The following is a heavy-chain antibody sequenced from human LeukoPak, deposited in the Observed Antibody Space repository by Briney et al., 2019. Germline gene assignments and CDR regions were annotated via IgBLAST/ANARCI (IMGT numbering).Heavy chain of an antibody. CDR1: GYSISNGYY. CDR3: ARQHDSYYYYYIDV. V-gene: IGHV4-38-2*01. CDR2: LYHSDSA. Sequence: SETLSLTCAVSGYSISNGYYWVWIRQPPGRGLEWIDSLYHSDSAYYNTSLRSRVPMSVDTSKNQFSLTLSFVTAADTAVYYCARQHDSYYYYYIDVWGSGTAVTVSS. J-gene: IGHJ6*03.